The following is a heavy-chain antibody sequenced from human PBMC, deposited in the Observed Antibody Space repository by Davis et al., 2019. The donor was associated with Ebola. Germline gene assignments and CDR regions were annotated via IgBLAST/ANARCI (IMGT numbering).Heavy chain of an antibody. V-gene: IGHV3-11*06. J-gene: IGHJ4*02. CDR1: GFTFTDYY. CDR2: ISGDSLYT. Sequence: GGSLRLSCAASGFTFTDYYMGWIRQAPGKGLEWVSYISGDSLYTNYADSVRGRFTISRDNAENSLYLQMDSLRAEDTAVYYCAREVDSSGYVLWGQGTLVTVSS. D-gene: IGHD3-22*01. CDR3: AREVDSSGYVL.